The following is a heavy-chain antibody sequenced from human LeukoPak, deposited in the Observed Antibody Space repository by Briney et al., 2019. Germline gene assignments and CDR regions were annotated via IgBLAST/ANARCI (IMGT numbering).Heavy chain of an antibody. CDR2: IRYDGSNK. CDR1: GFTFSSYG. D-gene: IGHD3-10*01. V-gene: IGHV3-30*02. CDR3: AKGSGSYPRDYYYYYYMDV. Sequence: GGSLRLSCAASGFTFSSYGMHWVRQAPGKGLEWVAFIRYDGSNKYYADSVKGRFTISRDNSKNTLYLQMNSLRAEDTAVYYCAKGSGSYPRDYYYYYYMDVWGKGTTVTISS. J-gene: IGHJ6*03.